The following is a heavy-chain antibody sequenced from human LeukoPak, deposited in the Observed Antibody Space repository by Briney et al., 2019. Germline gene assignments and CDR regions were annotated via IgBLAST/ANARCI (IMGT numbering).Heavy chain of an antibody. CDR1: GFTVSRNY. V-gene: IGHV3-66*02. CDR3: ARLYDSSGYGAFDI. J-gene: IGHJ3*02. D-gene: IGHD3-22*01. Sequence: GGSLRLSCAASGFTVSRNYMGWVRQAPGKGLEWVSVLYGGGSTYYPDSVKGRFTISRDNSQNTLYLQMDSLRAEDTAVYYCARLYDSSGYGAFDIWGQGTMVTVSS. CDR2: LYGGGST.